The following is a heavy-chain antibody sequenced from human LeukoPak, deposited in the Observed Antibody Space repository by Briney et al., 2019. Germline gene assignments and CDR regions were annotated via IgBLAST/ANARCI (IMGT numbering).Heavy chain of an antibody. Sequence: SETLSLTCNVSGDSITSTYYWGWIRQSPGKGLEWIGSISHSGNTYYNPSLKSRVTISVDTSKNHFSLNLSAATAADTAVYYCARARKYNGNPNWIDLWGQGVLVTVSS. D-gene: IGHD4-23*01. CDR3: ARARKYNGNPNWIDL. V-gene: IGHV4-38-2*02. J-gene: IGHJ5*02. CDR1: GDSITSTYY. CDR2: ISHSGNT.